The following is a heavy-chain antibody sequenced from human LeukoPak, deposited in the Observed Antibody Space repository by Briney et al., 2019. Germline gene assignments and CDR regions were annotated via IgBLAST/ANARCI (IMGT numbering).Heavy chain of an antibody. CDR3: ARYGNWYYFDY. J-gene: IGHJ4*02. Sequence: ASVKVSCKPSGYIFTSYYMHWVRQAPGQGLEWMGIINPSGGSTSYAQKFQGRVTMTRDTSTSTVYMELSSLRSEDTAVYYCARYGNWYYFDYWGQGTLVTVSS. D-gene: IGHD4-11*01. V-gene: IGHV1-46*01. CDR2: INPSGGST. CDR1: GYIFTSYY.